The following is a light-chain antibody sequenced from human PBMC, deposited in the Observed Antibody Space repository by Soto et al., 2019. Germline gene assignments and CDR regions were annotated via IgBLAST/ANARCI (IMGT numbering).Light chain of an antibody. CDR2: DVT. V-gene: IGLV2-11*01. CDR1: SGDVGAYDR. Sequence: QSALTQPRSVSGSPGQSVTISCTGTSGDVGAYDRVSWYQHHPTKAPKLIIYDVTNRPSGVPYRFSGSKSGSTASLTISGLQAEDEADYSCCSHAGGSSWVFGGGTQLTVL. J-gene: IGLJ3*02. CDR3: CSHAGGSSWV.